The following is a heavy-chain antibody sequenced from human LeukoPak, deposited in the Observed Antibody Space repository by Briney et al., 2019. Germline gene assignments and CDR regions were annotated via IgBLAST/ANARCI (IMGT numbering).Heavy chain of an antibody. J-gene: IGHJ5*02. Sequence: SETLSLTCTVSGGSISSGGYYWSWIRQHPGKGLEWIGYIYYSGSTYYNPSLKSRVTISVDTSKNQFSLKLSSVTAADTAVYYCARLVGPSYYYDSSGEGWSDPWGQGTLVTVSS. CDR3: ARLVGPSYYYDSSGEGWSDP. CDR1: GGSISSGGYY. V-gene: IGHV4-31*03. D-gene: IGHD3-22*01. CDR2: IYYSGST.